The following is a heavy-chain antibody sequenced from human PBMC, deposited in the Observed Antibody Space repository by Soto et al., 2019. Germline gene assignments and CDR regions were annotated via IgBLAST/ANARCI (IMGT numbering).Heavy chain of an antibody. CDR1: GGSISSGGYY. V-gene: IGHV4-31*03. Sequence: SETLSLTCTVSGGSISSGGYYWSWIRQHPGKGLEWIGYIYYSGSTYYNPSLKSRVTISVDTSKNQFSLKLSSVTAADTAVYYCARGRCSGGSCYDAFDIWGQGTMVTVSS. CDR2: IYYSGST. J-gene: IGHJ3*02. CDR3: ARGRCSGGSCYDAFDI. D-gene: IGHD2-15*01.